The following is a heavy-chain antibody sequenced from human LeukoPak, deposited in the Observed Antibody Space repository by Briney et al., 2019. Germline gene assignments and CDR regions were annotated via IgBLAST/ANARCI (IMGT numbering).Heavy chain of an antibody. CDR1: GGSISSGGYY. V-gene: IGHV4-31*03. D-gene: IGHD6-19*01. J-gene: IGHJ4*02. Sequence: SETLSLTCTVSGGSISSGGYYWSWIRQHPGKSLEWIGYIYYSGSTYYNPSLKSRVTISVDTSKNQFSLKLSSVTAADTAVYYCASVAVAGPTFDYWGQGTLVTVSS. CDR3: ASVAVAGPTFDY. CDR2: IYYSGST.